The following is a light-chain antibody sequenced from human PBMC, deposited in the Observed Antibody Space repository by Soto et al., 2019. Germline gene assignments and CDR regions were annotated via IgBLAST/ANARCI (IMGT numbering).Light chain of an antibody. J-gene: IGLJ2*01. CDR2: VGTGGIVG. Sequence: QPVLTQPPSASASLGASVTLTCTLSSGFSNYEVDWYQQRPGKGPRFVMRVGTGGIVGSRGDGIPDRFSVLGSGLNRFLTIENIQEEDESDYHCGAEHGSGSNFAVVFGGGTKLTVL. CDR1: SGFSNYE. CDR3: GAEHGSGSNFAVV. V-gene: IGLV9-49*01.